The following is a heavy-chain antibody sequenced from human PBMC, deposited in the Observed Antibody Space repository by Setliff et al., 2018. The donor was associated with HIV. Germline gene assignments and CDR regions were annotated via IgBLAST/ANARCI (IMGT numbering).Heavy chain of an antibody. J-gene: IGHJ4*02. D-gene: IGHD6-19*01. CDR3: AKDLFATGWYGRGYFDH. CDR1: GFTFSSYW. CDR2: IKQDGSEK. V-gene: IGHV3-7*03. Sequence: PGGSLRLSCAASGFTFSSYWMSWVRQAPGKGLEWVANIKQDGSEKYYVDSVKGRFTISRDNAKNSLYLQMNSLRAEDTAIYYCAKDLFATGWYGRGYFDHWGQGVLVTV.